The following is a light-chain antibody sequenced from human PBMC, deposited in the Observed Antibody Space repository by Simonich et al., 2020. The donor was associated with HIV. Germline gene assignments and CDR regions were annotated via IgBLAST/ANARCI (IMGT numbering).Light chain of an antibody. J-gene: IGKJ3*01. Sequence: EIVMTQSPATLSVSPGERATHTCRASRNVASNLAWYQQKPGQAPRLLIYAASSMATGIPARFSGSGFGTEFTLTISSIQSEDFAVYSCQQYNNWPSPFTFGPGTKVDIK. CDR3: QQYNNWPSPFT. CDR1: RNVASN. CDR2: AAS. V-gene: IGKV3-15*01.